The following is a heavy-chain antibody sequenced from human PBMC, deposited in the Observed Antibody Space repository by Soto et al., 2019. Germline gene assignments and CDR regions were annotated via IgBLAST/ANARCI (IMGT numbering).Heavy chain of an antibody. CDR1: GFTFSTYA. Sequence: EVQLLESGGGLVQPGGSLRLSCTASGFTFSTYAMSWVRQAPGKGLEWVSTISDSGRTYYADSVKGRFTISRDNSKNTLYLEMNSLRAADTAVYYCAKDKGGRYCSRTSCLYSFDYWGQGTLVTVSS. CDR2: ISDSGRT. CDR3: AKDKGGRYCSRTSCLYSFDY. V-gene: IGHV3-23*01. J-gene: IGHJ4*02. D-gene: IGHD2-2*01.